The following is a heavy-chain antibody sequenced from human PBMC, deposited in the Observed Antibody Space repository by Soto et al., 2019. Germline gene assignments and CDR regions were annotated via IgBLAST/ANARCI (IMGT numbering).Heavy chain of an antibody. V-gene: IGHV1-3*01. D-gene: IGHD3-9*01. J-gene: IGHJ6*02. CDR3: ARDGPIYDILSARYFYGMDV. CDR1: GYTFRNYA. CDR2: INGGNGNT. Sequence: ASVKVSCKANGYTFRNYAMHWVRQAPGQGLEWMGWINGGNGNTKYSQKFQGRVTITRDTSASTAYMELSSLRSEDTAVYYCARDGPIYDILSARYFYGMDVWGQGTTVTVSS.